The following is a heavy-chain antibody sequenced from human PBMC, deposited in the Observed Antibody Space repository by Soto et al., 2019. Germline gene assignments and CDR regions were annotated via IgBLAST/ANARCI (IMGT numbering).Heavy chain of an antibody. Sequence: PGGSLRLFCTASGFTFGDYAMSWVRQAPGKGLEWVGFIRSKAYGGTTEYAASVKGRFTISRDDSKSIAYLQMNSLKTEDTAVYYCTRFYYYDPPPLYYYGMDVWGQGTTVTVS. CDR1: GFTFGDYA. CDR2: IRSKAYGGTT. J-gene: IGHJ6*02. V-gene: IGHV3-49*04. CDR3: TRFYYYDPPPLYYYGMDV. D-gene: IGHD3-22*01.